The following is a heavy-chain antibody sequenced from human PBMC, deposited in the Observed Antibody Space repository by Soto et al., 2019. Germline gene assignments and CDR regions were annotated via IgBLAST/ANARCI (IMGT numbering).Heavy chain of an antibody. CDR1: GYSFTSYG. CDR3: ARHHNCQGSSGYYYSL. Sequence: ASVKVSCKASGYSFTSYGISWVRQAPGHGLEWMGWISAYNVNTNYAQRLQGRVTMTTDTPTRTASLELGSLRSDDTAVYYCARHHNCQGSSGYYYSLWGQGTLVTVSS. D-gene: IGHD3-22*01. V-gene: IGHV1-18*01. J-gene: IGHJ4*02. CDR2: ISAYNVNT.